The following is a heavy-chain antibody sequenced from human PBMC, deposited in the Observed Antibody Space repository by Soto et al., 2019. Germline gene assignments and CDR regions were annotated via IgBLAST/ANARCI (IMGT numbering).Heavy chain of an antibody. CDR2: INAGNGNT. V-gene: IGHV1-3*01. CDR3: ARDVDTERNWFDP. J-gene: IGHJ5*02. CDR1: GYTFTSYA. Sequence: ASVKVSCKASGYTFTSYAMHWVRQAPGQRLEWMGWINAGNGNTKYSQKFQGRVTITRDTSASTAYMELSSLRSEDTAVYYCARDVDTERNWFDPWGQGTLVTVSS. D-gene: IGHD5-18*01.